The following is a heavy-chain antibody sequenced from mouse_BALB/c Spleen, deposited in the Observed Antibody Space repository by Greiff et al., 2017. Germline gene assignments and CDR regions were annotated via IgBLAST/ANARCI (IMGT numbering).Heavy chain of an antibody. CDR1: GFTFSSYA. D-gene: IGHD1-1*01. J-gene: IGHJ1*01. V-gene: IGHV5-6-5*01. CDR3: ARGPSNYGSSYGWYFDV. Sequence: EVHLVESGGGLVKPGGSLKLSCAASGFTFSSYAMSWVRQTPEKRLEWVASISSGGSTYYPDSVKGRFTISRDNARNILYLQMSSLRSEDTAMYYCARGPSNYGSSYGWYFDVWGAGTTVTVSS. CDR2: ISSGGST.